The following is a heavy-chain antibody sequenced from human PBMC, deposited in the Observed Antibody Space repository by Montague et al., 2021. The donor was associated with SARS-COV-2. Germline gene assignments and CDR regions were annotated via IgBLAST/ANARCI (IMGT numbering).Heavy chain of an antibody. V-gene: IGHV4-31*03. Sequence: TLSLTCTVSGVSITRGGYFWSWIRQHPGRGLEWIVYIDNSGSAHYNPSLTSRVSISIDTSNNQFSLKLTSVTTADTAIYYCARELGGFGVWGQGTMVTVSS. CDR1: GVSITRGGYF. D-gene: IGHD3-16*01. J-gene: IGHJ3*01. CDR3: ARELGGFGV. CDR2: IDNSGSA.